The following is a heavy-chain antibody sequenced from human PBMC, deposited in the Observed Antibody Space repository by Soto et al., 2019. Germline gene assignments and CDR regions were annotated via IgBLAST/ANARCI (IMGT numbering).Heavy chain of an antibody. CDR2: ISGSGDST. CDR3: AKRATGTYFEY. D-gene: IGHD1-1*01. Sequence: EVQLLESGGGLVQPGGSLRLSCAASGFTFSSYAMSWVRQAPGKGLEWVSVISGSGDSTYYADSVKGRFTIARDNSKNTLSLQMNSLRAEDTAVYYCAKRATGTYFEYWGQGTLVSVYS. V-gene: IGHV3-23*01. CDR1: GFTFSSYA. J-gene: IGHJ4*02.